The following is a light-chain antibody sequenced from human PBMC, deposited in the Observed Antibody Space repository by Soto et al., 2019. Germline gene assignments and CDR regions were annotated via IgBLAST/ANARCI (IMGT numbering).Light chain of an antibody. CDR1: QSIRKY. V-gene: IGKV1-39*01. Sequence: DIQMTQSPSSLSASVGDRVIITCRASQSIRKYSNWYQHKPGKVPTLLIYAASSLQSGGPSRFSGSGSGTEFTLTITSLQPEDFATYYCQQSGDTPPWTFGQGTKVEIK. CDR2: AAS. CDR3: QQSGDTPPWT. J-gene: IGKJ1*01.